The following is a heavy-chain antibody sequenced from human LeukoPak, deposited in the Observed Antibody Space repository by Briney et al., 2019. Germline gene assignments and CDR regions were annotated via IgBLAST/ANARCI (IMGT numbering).Heavy chain of an antibody. CDR3: AKDRYYGSGTSLDY. CDR2: IRYDGSSK. V-gene: IGHV3-30*02. Sequence: CLRLSPAASGFTFRSYGMHSVRQAPGQRLKWVAFIRYDGSSKYYADSVKGRFTISRDNSKNTLYLQMNSLRAEDTAVYYCAKDRYYGSGTSLDYWGQGTLVAVSS. CDR1: GFTFRSYG. J-gene: IGHJ4*02. D-gene: IGHD3-10*01.